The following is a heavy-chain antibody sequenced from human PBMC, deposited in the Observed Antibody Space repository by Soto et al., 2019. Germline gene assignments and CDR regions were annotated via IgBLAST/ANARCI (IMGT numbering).Heavy chain of an antibody. CDR2: MYYSGST. CDR1: VESISIYY. J-gene: IGHJ4*02. Sequence: PSETLSLTCTVSVESISIYYWSWIRQPPGKGLEWIGYMYYSGSTNYNPSLTSRVTISVDTSKNQFSLKLSSVTAADTAVYYCARDAGGPADYWGQGTLVTVSS. V-gene: IGHV4-59*01. CDR3: ARDAGGPADY. D-gene: IGHD2-15*01.